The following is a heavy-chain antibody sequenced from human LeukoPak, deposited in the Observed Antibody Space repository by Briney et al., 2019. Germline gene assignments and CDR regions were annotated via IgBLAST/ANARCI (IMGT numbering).Heavy chain of an antibody. V-gene: IGHV4-59*08. D-gene: IGHD1-26*01. CDR2: IYYSGST. CDR1: GGSISSYY. J-gene: IGHJ4*02. Sequence: SSETLSPTCTVSGGSISSYYWSWIRQPPGKGLEWIGYIYYSGSTNYNPSLKSRVTISVDTSKNQFSLKLNSVTAADTAMYYCAKSGGYGLIDYWGQGTLVTVSS. CDR3: AKSGGYGLIDY.